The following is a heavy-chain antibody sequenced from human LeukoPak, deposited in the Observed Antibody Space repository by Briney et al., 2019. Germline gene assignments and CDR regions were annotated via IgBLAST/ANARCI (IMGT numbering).Heavy chain of an antibody. J-gene: IGHJ4*02. V-gene: IGHV4-34*01. CDR1: GGSFSGYY. CDR3: ARDLDY. CDR2: INHSGST. Sequence: SETLSLTCAVYGGSFSGYYWSWIRQPPGKGLEWIGEINHSGSTNYNPSLKSRVTISVDTSKNQFSLKLSSVAAADTAVYYCARDLDYWGQGTLVTVSS.